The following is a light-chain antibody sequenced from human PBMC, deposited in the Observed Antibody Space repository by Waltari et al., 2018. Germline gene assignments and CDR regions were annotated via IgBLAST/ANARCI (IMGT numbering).Light chain of an antibody. V-gene: IGKV3-15*01. CDR1: QSVSSS. CDR2: GAS. CDR3: LQRSDWPPLT. Sequence: EIVMTQSPATLSLSPGERATLPCRASQSVSSSLAWYQQKPGQAPRLLIYGASSRATGIPDRFSGSGSGTDFTLTISSLEPEDVAVYYCLQRSDWPPLTFGGGTKVEIK. J-gene: IGKJ4*01.